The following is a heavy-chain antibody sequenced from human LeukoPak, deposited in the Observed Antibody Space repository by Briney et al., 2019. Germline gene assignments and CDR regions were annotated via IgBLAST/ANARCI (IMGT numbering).Heavy chain of an antibody. Sequence: AASVKVSCKASGGTFSSYAISWVRQAPGQGLEWMGGIIPIFGTANYAQKFQGRVTITTDESTSTAYMELSSLRSEDTAVYYCASSHYGGTKPPYYYYYYMDVWGKGTTVTVSS. D-gene: IGHD4-23*01. CDR2: IIPIFGTA. J-gene: IGHJ6*03. V-gene: IGHV1-69*05. CDR1: GGTFSSYA. CDR3: ASSHYGGTKPPYYYYYYMDV.